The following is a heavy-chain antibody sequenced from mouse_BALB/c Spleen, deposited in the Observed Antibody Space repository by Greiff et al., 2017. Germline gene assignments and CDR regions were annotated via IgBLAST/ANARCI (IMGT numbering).Heavy chain of an antibody. CDR3: ARSGYSSWFAY. J-gene: IGHJ3*01. V-gene: IGHV3-2*02. CDR1: GYSITSDYA. D-gene: IGHD2-3*01. Sequence: EVQRVESGPGLVKPSQSLSLTCTVTGYSITSDYAWNWIRQFPGNKLEWMGYISYSGSTSYNPSLKSRISITRDTSKNQFFLQLNSVTTEDTATYYCARSGYSSWFAYWGQGTLVTVSA. CDR2: ISYSGST.